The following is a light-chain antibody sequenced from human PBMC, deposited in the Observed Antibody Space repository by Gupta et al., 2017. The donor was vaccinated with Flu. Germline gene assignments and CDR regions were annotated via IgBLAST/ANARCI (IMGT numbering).Light chain of an antibody. Sequence: SALTQPASVSGSPGQSITISCSGTSSDVGNFNIVSWYQQLPGKAPKLIIYDVNKRTSGVSNRFSASKSGNTASLTISGLKAEDEADYFCCSYAGGSSYVFGTGTEVTVL. CDR2: DVN. CDR1: SSDVGNFNI. CDR3: CSYAGGSSYV. V-gene: IGLV2-23*02. J-gene: IGLJ1*01.